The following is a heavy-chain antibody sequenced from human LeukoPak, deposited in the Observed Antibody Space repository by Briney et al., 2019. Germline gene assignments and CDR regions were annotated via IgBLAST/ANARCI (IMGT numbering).Heavy chain of an antibody. CDR1: GFTFSSYS. D-gene: IGHD3-22*01. V-gene: IGHV3-21*01. Sequence: GGSLRLSCAASGFTFSSYSMNWLRQAPGKGLEWVSSISSSSSYIYYADSVKGRFTISRDNAKNSLYLQMNSLRAEDTAVYYCARDSTYYYDSSGYRWGQGTLVTVSS. CDR3: ARDSTYYYDSSGYR. CDR2: ISSSSSYI. J-gene: IGHJ4*02.